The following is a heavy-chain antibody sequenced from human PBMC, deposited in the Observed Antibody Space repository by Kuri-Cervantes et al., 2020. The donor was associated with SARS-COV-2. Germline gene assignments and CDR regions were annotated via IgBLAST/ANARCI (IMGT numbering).Heavy chain of an antibody. Sequence: GESLKISCEGSGFNFNSYSMDWVRQAPGKGLEWVSSISSGSTFIKYADSVKGRFTVARDNSKNSLFLQMTSLRADDTAVYYCVRDIGGVSAQKVFDFWGQGSLVTVSS. J-gene: IGHJ4*02. CDR1: GFNFNSYS. CDR3: VRDIGGVSAQKVFDF. CDR2: ISSGSTFI. D-gene: IGHD3-16*01. V-gene: IGHV3-21*06.